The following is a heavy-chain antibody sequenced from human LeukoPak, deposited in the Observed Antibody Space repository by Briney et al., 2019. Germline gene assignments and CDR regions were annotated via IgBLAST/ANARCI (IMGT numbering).Heavy chain of an antibody. J-gene: IGHJ4*02. Sequence: SVKVSCKASGFTFTSSAVQWVRQARGQRLEWIGWIVVGSGNTNYAQKFQERVTITRDMSTSTAYMELSSLRSEDTAVYYCAAEGIRYFGTPPDYWGQGTLVTVSS. D-gene: IGHD3-9*01. CDR3: AAEGIRYFGTPPDY. CDR1: GFTFTSSA. CDR2: IVVGSGNT. V-gene: IGHV1-58*01.